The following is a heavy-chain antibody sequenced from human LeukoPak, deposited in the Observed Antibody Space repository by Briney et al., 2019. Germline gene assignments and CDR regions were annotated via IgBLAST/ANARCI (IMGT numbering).Heavy chain of an antibody. D-gene: IGHD2-2*01. V-gene: IGHV4-59*08. J-gene: IGHJ3*02. CDR1: GGSISSYY. CDR3: ARSLVLGYCSSTSCYRAVGAFDI. Sequence: SETLSLTCTVSGGSISSYYWSWIRQPPGKGLEWIGYIYYSGSTNYNPSLKSRVTISVDTSKNQFSLKLSSVTAADTAAYYCARSLVLGYCSSTSCYRAVGAFDIWGQGTMVTVSS. CDR2: IYYSGST.